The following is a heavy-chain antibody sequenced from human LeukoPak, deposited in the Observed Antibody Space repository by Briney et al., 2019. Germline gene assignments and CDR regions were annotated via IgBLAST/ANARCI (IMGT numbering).Heavy chain of an antibody. CDR2: MNPNSGNT. CDR3: ATSYSSSSSEIDY. D-gene: IGHD6-6*01. V-gene: IGHV1-8*01. CDR1: GYTFTSYD. J-gene: IGHJ4*02. Sequence: ASVKVFCKASGYTFTSYDINWVRQATGQGLEWMGWMNPNSGNTGYAQKFQGRVTMTRNTSISTAYMELSSLRSEDTAVYYCATSYSSSSSEIDYWGQGTLVTVSS.